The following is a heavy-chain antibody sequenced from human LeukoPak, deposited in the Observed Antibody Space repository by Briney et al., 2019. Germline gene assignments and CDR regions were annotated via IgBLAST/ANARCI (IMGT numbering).Heavy chain of an antibody. CDR1: GFTFSSYS. CDR2: ISSSGSTI. D-gene: IGHD3-22*01. Sequence: GGSLRLSCAASGFTFSSYSMNWVRQAPGKGLEWVSYISSSGSTIYYADSVKGRFTISRDNAKNSLYLQMNSLRAEDTAVYYCARDYDSSGFDAFDIWGQGTMVTVSS. V-gene: IGHV3-48*04. CDR3: ARDYDSSGFDAFDI. J-gene: IGHJ3*02.